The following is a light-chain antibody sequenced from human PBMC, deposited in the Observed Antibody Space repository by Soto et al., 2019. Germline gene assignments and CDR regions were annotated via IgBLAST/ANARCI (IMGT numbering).Light chain of an antibody. CDR1: QSISSY. Sequence: DIQMTQPPSSLSASVGDRVTITCRASQSISSYLNWYQQKPGKAPKLLIYAASSLQSGVPSRFSGSGSGRDLTLTISSLQPEDFETYYWQQRYSALTFGGGTKVEIK. CDR3: QQRYSALT. CDR2: AAS. J-gene: IGKJ4*01. V-gene: IGKV1-39*01.